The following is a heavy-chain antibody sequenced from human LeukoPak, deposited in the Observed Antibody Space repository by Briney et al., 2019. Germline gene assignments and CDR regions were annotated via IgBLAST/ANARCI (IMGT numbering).Heavy chain of an antibody. CDR1: GFTFSRHG. Sequence: GGSLRLSCAASGFTFSRHGMHWVRQAPGKGLEWVAVISYDGSKKYYADSVKGRLTISRDNSKNTLYLQMNSLRAEDTAVYYCAKALICSGGSCYSYYYYGVDVWGQGTTVTVSS. J-gene: IGHJ6*02. D-gene: IGHD2-15*01. CDR2: ISYDGSKK. V-gene: IGHV3-30*18. CDR3: AKALICSGGSCYSYYYYGVDV.